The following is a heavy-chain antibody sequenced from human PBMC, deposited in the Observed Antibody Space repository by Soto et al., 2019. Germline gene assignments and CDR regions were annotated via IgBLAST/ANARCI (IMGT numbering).Heavy chain of an antibody. CDR3: ARTAVATHWYFDL. J-gene: IGHJ2*01. V-gene: IGHV4-39*01. CDR1: NGSISSRYY. CDR2: IYYVGST. D-gene: IGHD6-19*01. Sequence: LQLQESGPGLVKPSETLSLTYTVSNGSISSRYYWGWLRQTPGKGLEWIASIYYVGSTYYSPSLESRVTISVDTSNNQFSLRLNSVTAADTAVYYCARTAVATHWYFDLWGRGTLVT.